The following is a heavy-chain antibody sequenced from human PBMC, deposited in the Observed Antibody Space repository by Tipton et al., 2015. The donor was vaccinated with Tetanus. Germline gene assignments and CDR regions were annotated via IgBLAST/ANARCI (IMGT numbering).Heavy chain of an antibody. J-gene: IGHJ1*01. CDR1: GGSISSSSYY. CDR2: AYYSGST. D-gene: IGHD2-8*02. V-gene: IGHV4-39*01. CDR3: AGVTAQRTELYFEH. Sequence: LRLSCTVSGGSISSSSYYWGWIRQPPGKGLEWIGSAYYSGSTYYNPSLKSRVTISVDTSKNQFSLELSSVTAADTAVYYCAGVTAQRTELYFEHWGQGTQVTVSS.